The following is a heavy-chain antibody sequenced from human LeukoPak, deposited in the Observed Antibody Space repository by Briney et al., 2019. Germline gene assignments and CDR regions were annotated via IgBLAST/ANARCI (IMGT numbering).Heavy chain of an antibody. CDR3: ASLEWLPYYFDY. CDR2: INHSGST. CDR1: GGSFSGYY. J-gene: IGHJ4*02. D-gene: IGHD3-3*01. V-gene: IGHV4-34*01. Sequence: PSETLSLTCAVYGGSFSGYYWSWIRQPPGKGLEWIGEINHSGSTNYNPSLKSRVTISVDTSKNQFSLKLSSVTAADTAVYYCASLEWLPYYFDYWGQGTLVTVFS.